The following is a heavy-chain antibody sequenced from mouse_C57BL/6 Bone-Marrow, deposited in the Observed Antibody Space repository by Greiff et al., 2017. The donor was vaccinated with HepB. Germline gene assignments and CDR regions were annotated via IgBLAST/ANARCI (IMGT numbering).Heavy chain of an antibody. CDR1: GFTFSDYG. J-gene: IGHJ4*01. V-gene: IGHV5-17*01. CDR2: ISSGSSNI. D-gene: IGHD2-3*01. CDR3: AGRMGAYYAIDD. Sequence: EVMLVESGGGLVKPGGSLKLSCAASGFTFSDYGMHWVRQAPEKGLEWVAYISSGSSNIYYADTVKGRITISRDNAKNTLFLQMTSLRSEDTAMYYCAGRMGAYYAIDDWGQGTSVTVSS.